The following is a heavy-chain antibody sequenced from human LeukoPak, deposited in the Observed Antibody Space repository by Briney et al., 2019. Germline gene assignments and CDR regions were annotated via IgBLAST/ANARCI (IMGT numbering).Heavy chain of an antibody. CDR2: IYYSGST. CDR1: GGSISSSSYY. V-gene: IGHV4-39*07. D-gene: IGHD6-13*01. Sequence: SETLSLTCTVSGGSISSSSYYWGWIRQPPGKGLEWIGSIYYSGSTNYNPSLKSRVTISVDTSKSQFSLKLSSVTAADTAVYYCARDGSLYSSDAFDIWGQGTMVTVSS. J-gene: IGHJ3*02. CDR3: ARDGSLYSSDAFDI.